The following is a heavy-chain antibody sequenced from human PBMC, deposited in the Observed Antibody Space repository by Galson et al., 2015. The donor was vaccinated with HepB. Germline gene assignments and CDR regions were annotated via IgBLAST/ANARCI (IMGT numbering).Heavy chain of an antibody. D-gene: IGHD3-10*01. Sequence: SVKVSCKASGYTFSGYYMHWVRQAPGQGLEWMGWIKANSGGTNYAQKFQGRVTMTRDTSISTAYIELSRLRSEDTAVYYCATGGSLVRGVTMFDYWGQGTLVTVSS. CDR2: IKANSGGT. CDR3: ATGGSLVRGVTMFDY. V-gene: IGHV1-2*02. CDR1: GYTFSGYY. J-gene: IGHJ4*02.